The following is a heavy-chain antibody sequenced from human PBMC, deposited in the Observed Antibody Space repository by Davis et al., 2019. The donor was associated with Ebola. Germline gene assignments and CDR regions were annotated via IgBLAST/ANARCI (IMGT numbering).Heavy chain of an antibody. V-gene: IGHV1-46*03. CDR1: GYTFTTYY. CDR2: INPSGCST. Sequence: AASVKVSCKASGYTFTTYYMHWVRQAPGQGLEWMGIINPSGCSTSYAQKFQGRVTMTRDTSTSTVYMELSSLRSEDTAVYYCAREVIVVVTAAQDGYYYYGMDVWGQGTTVTVSS. D-gene: IGHD2-21*02. J-gene: IGHJ6*02. CDR3: AREVIVVVTAAQDGYYYYGMDV.